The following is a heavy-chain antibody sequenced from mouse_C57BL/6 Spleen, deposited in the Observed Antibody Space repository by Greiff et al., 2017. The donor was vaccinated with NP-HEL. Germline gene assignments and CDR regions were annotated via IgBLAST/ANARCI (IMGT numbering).Heavy chain of an antibody. V-gene: IGHV1-39*01. J-gene: IGHJ1*03. D-gene: IGHD1-1*01. CDR1: GYSFTDYN. CDR2: INPNYGTT. Sequence: VQLKQSGPELVKPGASVKISCKASGYSFTDYNMNWVKQSNGKSLEWIGVINPNYGTTSYNQKFKGKATLTVDQSSSTAYMQLNSLTSEDSAVYYCVPSYYGSSYGYFDVWGTGTTVTVSS. CDR3: VPSYYGSSYGYFDV.